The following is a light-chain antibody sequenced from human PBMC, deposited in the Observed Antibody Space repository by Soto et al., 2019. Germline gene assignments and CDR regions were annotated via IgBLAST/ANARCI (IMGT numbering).Light chain of an antibody. CDR2: DAS. V-gene: IGKV1D-13*01. J-gene: IGKJ1*01. CDR1: QSISSY. CDR3: QQYNNWPWT. Sequence: IQMTQSPSSLSASVGDRVTIPCRASQSISSYLNWYQQKPGEAPKLLIYDASSLESGVPSRFRGTGSGTEFTLTISSLQSEDFEVYYCQQYNNWPWTFGQGTKVDIK.